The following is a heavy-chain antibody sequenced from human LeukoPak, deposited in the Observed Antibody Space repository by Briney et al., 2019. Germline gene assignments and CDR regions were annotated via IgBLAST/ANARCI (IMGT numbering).Heavy chain of an antibody. D-gene: IGHD2-2*01. CDR2: ISSSGSTI. CDR1: GFTFSSYE. V-gene: IGHV3-48*03. CDR3: ARFAYCSSTSCLDY. J-gene: IGHJ4*02. Sequence: GGSLRLSCVASGFTFSSYEMNWVRQAPGKGLEWVSYISSSGSTIYYADSVKGRFTISRDNAKNSLYLQMNSLRAEDTAVYYCARFAYCSSTSCLDYWGQGTLVTVSS.